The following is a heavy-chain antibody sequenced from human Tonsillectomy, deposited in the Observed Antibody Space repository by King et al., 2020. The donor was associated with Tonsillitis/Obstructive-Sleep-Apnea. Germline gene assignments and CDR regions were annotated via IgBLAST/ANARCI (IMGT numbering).Heavy chain of an antibody. CDR1: GFTFRNYV. J-gene: IGHJ4*02. Sequence: VQLVESGGGVVQPGRSLRLSCAASGFTFRNYVMHWVRQAPGEGLEWVAVISYDGSNKFYADSVKGRLTISRDNSKNTLYLQMNSLRAEDTAVYYCAKDSGGVELPADIAGEFDYWGEGTLVTVSS. V-gene: IGHV3-30*18. D-gene: IGHD2-2*01. CDR3: AKDSGGVELPADIAGEFDY. CDR2: ISYDGSNK.